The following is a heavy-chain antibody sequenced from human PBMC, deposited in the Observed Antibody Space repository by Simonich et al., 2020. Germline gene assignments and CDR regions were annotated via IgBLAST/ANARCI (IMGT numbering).Heavy chain of an antibody. CDR1: GGSISSSSYY. CDR3: ARHAGFAFDI. D-gene: IGHD6-13*01. J-gene: IGHJ3*02. V-gene: IGHV4-39*01. CDR2: IYYSGTT. Sequence: QLQLQESGPGLVKPSETLSLTCTVSGGSISSSSYYWGWIRQPPGKGLEWIGSIYYSGTTYYTPSLKSRVTISVDTSKNQFSLKLSSVTAADTAVYYCARHAGFAFDIWGQGTVVTVSS.